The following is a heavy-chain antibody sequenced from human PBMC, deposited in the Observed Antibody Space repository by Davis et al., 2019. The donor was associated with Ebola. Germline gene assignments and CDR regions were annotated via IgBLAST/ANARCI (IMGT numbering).Heavy chain of an antibody. V-gene: IGHV1-3*01. CDR1: GYIFTSYA. D-gene: IGHD6-13*01. J-gene: IGHJ6*02. Sequence: ASVKVSCKASGYIFTSYAIHWVRQAPGQRLEWMGWINAGNGDTKYSQKFRDRVTITRDTSASTAYMELSSLRSEDTAVYYCARGSSWTPYYYGMDVWGQGTTVTVSS. CDR2: INAGNGDT. CDR3: ARGSSWTPYYYGMDV.